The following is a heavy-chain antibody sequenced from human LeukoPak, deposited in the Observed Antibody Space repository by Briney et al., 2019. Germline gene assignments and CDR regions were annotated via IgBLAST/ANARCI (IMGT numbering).Heavy chain of an antibody. CDR3: ARGGVEEDFDY. CDR2: IIPILGIA. V-gene: IGHV1-69*04. Sequence: SVKVSCKASGGTFSSYAISWVRQAPGQGLEWMERIIPILGIANYAQKFQGRVTITADKSTSTAYMELSSLRSEDTAVYYCARGGVEEDFDYWGQGTLVTVSS. J-gene: IGHJ4*02. CDR1: GGTFSSYA. D-gene: IGHD2-15*01.